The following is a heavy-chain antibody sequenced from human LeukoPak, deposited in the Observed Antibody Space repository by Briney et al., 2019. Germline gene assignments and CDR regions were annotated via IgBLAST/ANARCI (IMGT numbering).Heavy chain of an antibody. CDR1: GGSISSGGYY. J-gene: IGHJ5*02. Sequence: PSETLSLTCTVSGGSISSGGYYWSWIRQHPGKGLEWIGYIYYSGSTNYNPSLKSRVTISVDTSKNQFSLKLSSVTAADTAVYYCARFKGHITIFGLHNWFDPWGQGTLVTVSS. V-gene: IGHV4-61*08. D-gene: IGHD3-9*01. CDR2: IYYSGST. CDR3: ARFKGHITIFGLHNWFDP.